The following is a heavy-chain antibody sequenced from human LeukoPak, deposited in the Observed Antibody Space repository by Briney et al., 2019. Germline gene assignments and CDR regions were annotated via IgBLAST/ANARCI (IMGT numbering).Heavy chain of an antibody. CDR2: MNQDGSAK. CDR3: ATYTHWVAGDV. V-gene: IGHV3-7*01. D-gene: IGHD3-16*01. CDR1: GFTFSDSW. Sequence: GGSLRLSCAASGFTFSDSWMSWVRQAPGKGLEWVANMNQDGSAKGYVDSVKGRFTISRDNARNSLYLQMSSLRPEDAAVYYCATYTHWVAGDVWGQGTTVTVSS. J-gene: IGHJ6*02.